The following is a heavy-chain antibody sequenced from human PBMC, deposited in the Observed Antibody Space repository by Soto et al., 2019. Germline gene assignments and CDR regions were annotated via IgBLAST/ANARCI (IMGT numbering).Heavy chain of an antibody. J-gene: IGHJ5*02. Sequence: GESLKISCRTSGYKFTSSWIAWVRQMPGKGLEWMGIIFPSDSDTRYSPSFQGQVTISADRSTSTVLLQWASLKASDTAVYFCARKDKSGYFNWFDPWGQGTLVTVYS. CDR1: GYKFTSSW. CDR2: IFPSDSDT. V-gene: IGHV5-51*01. D-gene: IGHD3-22*01. CDR3: ARKDKSGYFNWFDP.